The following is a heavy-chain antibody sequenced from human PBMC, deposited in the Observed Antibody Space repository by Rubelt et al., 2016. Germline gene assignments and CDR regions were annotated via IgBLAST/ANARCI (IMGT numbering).Heavy chain of an antibody. Sequence: QVQLQESGPGLVKPSETLSLICTVSGYSISSGYYWGWIRQPPGKGLEWIGSIYYTESTYYNPSLKSRVTISVDTSKNQFSLMLGAVTAADTAVYYCARRSFYGSGLWFDPWGQGTLVTVSS. CDR1: GYSISSGYY. CDR2: IYYTEST. D-gene: IGHD3-10*01. V-gene: IGHV4-38-2*02. CDR3: ARRSFYGSGLWFDP. J-gene: IGHJ5*02.